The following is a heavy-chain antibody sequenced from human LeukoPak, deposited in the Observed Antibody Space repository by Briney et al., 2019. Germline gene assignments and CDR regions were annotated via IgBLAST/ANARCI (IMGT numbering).Heavy chain of an antibody. D-gene: IGHD3-22*01. Sequence: GGSLRLSCAASGFTFSSYWMHWVRQAPGKGLMWVSRINSGGSSTSYADSVKGRFTISRDNAKNTLYLQMNSLRAEDTAVYYCARAFVVGDYLDYWGQGTLVTVSS. CDR3: ARAFVVGDYLDY. V-gene: IGHV3-74*01. CDR1: GFTFSSYW. CDR2: INSGGSST. J-gene: IGHJ4*02.